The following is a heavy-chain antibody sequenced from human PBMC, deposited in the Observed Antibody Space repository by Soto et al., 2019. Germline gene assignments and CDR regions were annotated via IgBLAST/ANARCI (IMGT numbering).Heavy chain of an antibody. CDR3: VGGSGSYYNYFDD. CDR2: IYYSGST. Sequence: QVQLQESGPGLVKPSETLSLTCTVSGGSISSYYWSWIRQPPGKGLEWIGYIYYSGSTNYNPSLKSRVTISVDTSKNQFSLKLSSVPAADPAVYYCVGGSGSYYNYFDDWGQGTLVTVSS. V-gene: IGHV4-59*01. D-gene: IGHD3-10*01. CDR1: GGSISSYY. J-gene: IGHJ4*02.